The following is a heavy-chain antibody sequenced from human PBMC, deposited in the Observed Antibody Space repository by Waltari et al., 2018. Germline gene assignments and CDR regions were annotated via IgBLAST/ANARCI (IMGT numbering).Heavy chain of an antibody. D-gene: IGHD6-19*01. CDR1: GDTFKPSW. CDR3: ARPATFYDSSGLAY. Sequence: EVLLVESGGALVQPGGTLRLSCEVSGDTFKPSWIHWVRQAPGKGLLVVLRINSEGTSTTYADSVECRFSISRGNVKNTVCLQMNSLRVEDTGIYYCARPATFYDSSGLAYWGQGTAVTVSS. J-gene: IGHJ1*01. CDR2: INSEGTST. V-gene: IGHV3-74*01.